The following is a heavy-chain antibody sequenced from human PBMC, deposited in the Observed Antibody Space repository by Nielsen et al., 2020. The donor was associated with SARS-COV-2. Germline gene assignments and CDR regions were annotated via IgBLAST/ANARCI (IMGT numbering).Heavy chain of an antibody. CDR2: IIPSFDTT. CDR1: GGTFSNYA. Sequence: SVKVSCKASGGTFSNYALIWVRQAPGQGLEWMGGIIPSFDTTDYAQKFQGRVTMTEDTSTDTAYMELSSLRSEDTAVYYCATDDPTASNPEFDYWGQGTLVTVSS. V-gene: IGHV1-69*06. D-gene: IGHD6-6*01. CDR3: ATDDPTASNPEFDY. J-gene: IGHJ4*02.